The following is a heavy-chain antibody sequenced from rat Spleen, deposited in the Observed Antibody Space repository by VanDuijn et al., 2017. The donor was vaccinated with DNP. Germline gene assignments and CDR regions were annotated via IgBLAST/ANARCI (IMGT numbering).Heavy chain of an antibody. V-gene: IGHV5-7*01. CDR1: GFTFSDYY. CDR2: VSYDGSDT. CDR3: ASRPPPTRGPFDY. J-gene: IGHJ2*01. Sequence: EVKLVESGGGLVQPGRSLKLSCAASGFTFSDYYMAWVRQAPTKGLEWVATVSYDGSDTYYRDSVKGRFTISRENAKSTLYLQMDSLRSEDTATYYCASRPPPTRGPFDYWGQGVTVTVSS. D-gene: IGHD3-2*01.